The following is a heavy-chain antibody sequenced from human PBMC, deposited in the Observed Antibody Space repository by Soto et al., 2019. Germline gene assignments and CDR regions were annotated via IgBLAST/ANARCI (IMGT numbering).Heavy chain of an antibody. J-gene: IGHJ4*02. V-gene: IGHV4-59*12. CDR1: GGSISSYY. CDR2: IYYSGST. D-gene: IGHD4-17*01. Sequence: SETLSLTCTVSGGSISSYYWSWIRQPPGKGLEWIGNIYYSGSTNYNPSLKSRATISVGASKNHFSLNLRSVTAADTAVYYCARCTFPYGDFDYWGQGALVTVSS. CDR3: ARCTFPYGDFDY.